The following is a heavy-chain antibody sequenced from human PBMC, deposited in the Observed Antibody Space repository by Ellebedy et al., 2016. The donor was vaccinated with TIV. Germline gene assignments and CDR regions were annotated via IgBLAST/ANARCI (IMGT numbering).Heavy chain of an antibody. D-gene: IGHD3-10*01. CDR2: IKQDGSEK. J-gene: IGHJ6*03. CDR1: GFTFSSYW. V-gene: IGHV3-7*01. CDR3: AREFMVRGVIITGYYYYYMDV. Sequence: GESLKISXAASGFTFSSYWMSWVRQAPGKGLEWVANIKQDGSEKYYVDSVKGRFTISRDNAKNSLYLQMNSLRAEDTAVYYCAREFMVRGVIITGYYYYYMDVWGKGTTVTVSS.